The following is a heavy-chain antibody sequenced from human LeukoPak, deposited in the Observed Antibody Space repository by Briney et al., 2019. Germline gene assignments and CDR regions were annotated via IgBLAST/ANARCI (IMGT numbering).Heavy chain of an antibody. CDR1: GFTFRNYG. D-gene: IGHD6-6*01. CDR2: ISSSSSSI. CDR3: ARGGAARPDY. V-gene: IGHV3-21*01. J-gene: IGHJ4*02. Sequence: GGSLRLSCAASGFTFRNYGMNWVRQAPGKGLEWVSYISSSSSSINYADSVKGRFTISRDNAQNSLFLQMNSLRGEDTAVYYCARGGAARPDYWGQGTLVIVSS.